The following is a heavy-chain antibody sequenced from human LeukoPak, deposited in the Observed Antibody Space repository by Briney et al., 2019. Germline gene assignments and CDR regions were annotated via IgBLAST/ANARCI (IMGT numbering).Heavy chain of an antibody. D-gene: IGHD6-13*01. V-gene: IGHV5-51*01. CDR3: ARLKQLWDY. J-gene: IGHJ4*02. CDR1: GYSLTSYW. Sequence: GESLKISCKGSGYSLTSYWIGWVRQMPGKGLEWMGIIYPGDSYTRYSPSFQAQFTISAHKSIPTAYLQWRDLNAPHTSMYYCARLKQLWDYWGQGTLVTVSS. CDR2: IYPGDSYT.